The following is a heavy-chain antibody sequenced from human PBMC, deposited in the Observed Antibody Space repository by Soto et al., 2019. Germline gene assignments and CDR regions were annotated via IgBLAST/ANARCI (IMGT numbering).Heavy chain of an antibody. D-gene: IGHD6-6*01. CDR1: GYSFTSYW. Sequence: GESLKISCQGSGYSFTSYWISWVRQMPGKGLEWMGRIDPSDSYTNYSPSFQGHVTISADKSISTAYLQWSSLKASDTAMYYCARGEYSSSDRQSMDVWGQGTTVTVSS. CDR2: IDPSDSYT. V-gene: IGHV5-10-1*01. J-gene: IGHJ6*02. CDR3: ARGEYSSSDRQSMDV.